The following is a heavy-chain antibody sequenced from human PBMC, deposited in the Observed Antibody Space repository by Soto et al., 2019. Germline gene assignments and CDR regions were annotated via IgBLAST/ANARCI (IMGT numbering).Heavy chain of an antibody. Sequence: EVQLLDSGGGLVQPGGALRLSCSASGFIFSSSAMNWVRQAPGKGLEWVSAIIGSGGSIYYADSVKGRFTISRDNSKTTLYLQMDSLRAEDTAVYYCAKGGGDSLRYGMDVWGQGTTVTVSS. CDR1: GFIFSSSA. V-gene: IGHV3-23*01. CDR3: AKGGGDSLRYGMDV. CDR2: IIGSGGSI. J-gene: IGHJ6*02. D-gene: IGHD2-21*02.